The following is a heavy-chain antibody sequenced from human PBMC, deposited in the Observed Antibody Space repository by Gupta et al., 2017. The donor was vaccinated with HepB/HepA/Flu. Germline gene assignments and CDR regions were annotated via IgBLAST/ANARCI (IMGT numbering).Heavy chain of an antibody. CDR3: ATSTVTARQNYYFYSMDV. V-gene: IGHV3-73*01. CDR1: GFTFSASV. D-gene: IGHD4-17*01. CDR2: IRTKADSYAT. Sequence: EVQLVESGGGLVQPGGSLNISCAASGFTFSASVMHWVRQASGKGLEWVGRIRTKADSYATAYAASVTGRFTISRDDSKNTAFLQMNSLKTEDTAVYYCATSTVTARQNYYFYSMDVWGQGTTVSVSS. J-gene: IGHJ6*02.